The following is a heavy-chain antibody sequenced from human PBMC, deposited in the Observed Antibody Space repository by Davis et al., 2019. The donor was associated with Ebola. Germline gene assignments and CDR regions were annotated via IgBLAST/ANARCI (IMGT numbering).Heavy chain of an antibody. Sequence: GESLKISCKTSGYSFSGYSFPTYWIGWVRQMPGKGLEWMGVIYPGDSDTRYSPSFQGRVTISADKSINTAYLQWSSLKASDTATYYCARQGTTSWDSWGQGTLVTVSS. D-gene: IGHD2-2*01. CDR3: ARQGTTSWDS. J-gene: IGHJ4*02. V-gene: IGHV5-51*01. CDR1: GYSFPTYW. CDR2: IYPGDSDT.